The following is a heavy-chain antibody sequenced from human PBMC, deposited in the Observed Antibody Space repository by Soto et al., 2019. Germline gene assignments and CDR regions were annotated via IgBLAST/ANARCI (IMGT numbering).Heavy chain of an antibody. CDR1: GFTFSSYA. Sequence: QPGVSLRLSCAASGFTFSSYAMHWVRQAPGKGLEWVAVISYDGSNKDYADSVKGRFTISRDNSKNTLYLQMNSLRAEDTAVYYWARDREWYCSGGSCYASALDYWGKGPLVIVSS. D-gene: IGHD2-15*01. CDR3: ARDREWYCSGGSCYASALDY. V-gene: IGHV3-30-3*01. J-gene: IGHJ4*02. CDR2: ISYDGSNK.